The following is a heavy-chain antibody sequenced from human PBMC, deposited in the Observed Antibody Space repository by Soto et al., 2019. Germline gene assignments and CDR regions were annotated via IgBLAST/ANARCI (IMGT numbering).Heavy chain of an antibody. J-gene: IGHJ2*01. D-gene: IGHD6-13*01. CDR1: GGSISSGGYY. CDR2: IYYSGST. Sequence: QVQLQESGPGLVKPSQTLSLTCTVSGGSISSGGYYWSWIRQHPGKGLEWIGYIYYSGSTYYNPSLKSRVTIPVDTSKNQFSLKLSSVTAADTAVYYCASRQYSSSWHWYFDLWGRGTLVTVSS. V-gene: IGHV4-31*03. CDR3: ASRQYSSSWHWYFDL.